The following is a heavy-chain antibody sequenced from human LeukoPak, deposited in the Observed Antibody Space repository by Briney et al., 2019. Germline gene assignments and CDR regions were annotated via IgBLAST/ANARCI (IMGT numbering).Heavy chain of an antibody. CDR3: ARESEESFDY. Sequence: GGSLRLSCAASGFTFSPYAMNWVRQAPGKGLEWVSSIGGSGSSIYYADSVKGRFTISRDNAKNSLYLQMNSLRAEDTAVYYCARESEESFDYWGQGTLVTVSS. CDR1: GFTFSPYA. J-gene: IGHJ4*02. V-gene: IGHV3-21*01. CDR2: IGGSGSSI.